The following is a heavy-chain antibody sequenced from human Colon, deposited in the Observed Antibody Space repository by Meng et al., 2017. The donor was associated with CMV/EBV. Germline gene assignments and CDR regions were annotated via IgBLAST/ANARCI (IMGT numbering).Heavy chain of an antibody. CDR3: AREVRGRGFFDY. J-gene: IGHJ4*02. D-gene: IGHD3-10*01. Sequence: ASVKVSCKASGGAFSSNTISWVRQAPGQGLEWMGKITTYSGNTNLPQKFQGRVTMTTDTSTSTAYMELRSLRSADTAVYYCAREVRGRGFFDYWGQGTLVTVSS. CDR1: GGAFSSNT. V-gene: IGHV1-18*04. CDR2: ITTYSGNT.